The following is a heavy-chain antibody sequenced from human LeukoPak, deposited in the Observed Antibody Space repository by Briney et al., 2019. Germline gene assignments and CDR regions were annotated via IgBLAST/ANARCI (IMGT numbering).Heavy chain of an antibody. J-gene: IGHJ4*02. CDR3: ATEYYDFLTTKYWGGYDY. Sequence: GESLRLSCAASGFNFNTYDMHWVRQAPGKGLEWVAVISYDARIKYYADSVKGRFTISRDNSENTLYLQMNSLGAEDTALYYCATEYYDFLTTKYWGGYDYWGQGTLVIVSS. D-gene: IGHD3-9*01. CDR1: GFNFNTYD. V-gene: IGHV3-30-3*01. CDR2: ISYDARIK.